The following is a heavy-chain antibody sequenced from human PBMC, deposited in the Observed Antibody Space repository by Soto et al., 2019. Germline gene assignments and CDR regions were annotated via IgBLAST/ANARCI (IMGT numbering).Heavy chain of an antibody. Sequence: QVQLVQSGAEVMKPGSSVRVSCKASGGTFSTYTISWVRQAPGQGLEWMGRIIPIVDRANYAQKFKGRVTITADKSTSTAYMELSSLRSDDTAVYYCARDLAITVPAPMGYWGQGTLVTVSS. CDR1: GGTFSTYT. V-gene: IGHV1-69*08. CDR2: IIPIVDRA. D-gene: IGHD2-2*01. J-gene: IGHJ4*02. CDR3: ARDLAITVPAPMGY.